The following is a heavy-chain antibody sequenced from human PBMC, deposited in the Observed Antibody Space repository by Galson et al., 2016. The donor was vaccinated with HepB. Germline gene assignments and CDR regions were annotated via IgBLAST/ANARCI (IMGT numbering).Heavy chain of an antibody. V-gene: IGHV4-30-2*01. CDR2: IYYSGSA. J-gene: IGHJ4*02. Sequence: TLSLTCSVSGGSIDSGGYSWSWIRQPPGKGLEWIGYIYYSGSAFYNPSLKSRVTISVDLSENHFSLRLASVSAADTAMYYCARVKGSAQDYWGQGTLVIVSS. CDR3: ARVKGSAQDY. D-gene: IGHD3-10*01. CDR1: GGSIDSGGYS.